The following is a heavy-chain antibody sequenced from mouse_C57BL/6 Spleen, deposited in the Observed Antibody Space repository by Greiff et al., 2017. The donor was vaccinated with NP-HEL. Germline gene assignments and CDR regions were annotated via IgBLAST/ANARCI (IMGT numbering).Heavy chain of an antibody. CDR3: ARRRLRLPFFDY. CDR1: GYTFTDYN. Sequence: VQLQQSGPELVKPGASVKIPCKASGYTFTDYNMDWVKQSHGKSLEWIGDINPNNGGTIYNQKFKGKATLTVDKSSSTAYMELRSLTSEDTAVYYCARRRLRLPFFDYWGQGTTLTVSS. CDR2: INPNNGGT. V-gene: IGHV1-18*01. J-gene: IGHJ2*01. D-gene: IGHD3-2*02.